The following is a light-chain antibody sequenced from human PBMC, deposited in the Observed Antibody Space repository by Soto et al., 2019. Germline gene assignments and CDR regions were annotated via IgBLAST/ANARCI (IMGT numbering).Light chain of an antibody. V-gene: IGLV2-14*03. Sequence: QSALTQPASVSGSPGQSITISCTGTVSDVGGYDSVSWYQQHPGRAPKLIIYGVNNRPSGVSNRFSASKSADKASLTISGLQAEDEANYYCCLYTTSTTYVFGTGTKVTVL. CDR2: GVN. J-gene: IGLJ1*01. CDR3: CLYTTSTTYV. CDR1: VSDVGGYDS.